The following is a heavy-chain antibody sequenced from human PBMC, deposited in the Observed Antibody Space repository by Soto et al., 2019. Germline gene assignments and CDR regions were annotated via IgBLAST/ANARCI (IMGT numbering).Heavy chain of an antibody. D-gene: IGHD6-13*01. V-gene: IGHV3-49*05. Sequence: VPLVESGGGLVKPGRSLRLSCTASGFTFGDYAMSWFRKAPGKGLEWVGFIRSKAYGETTEFAASVKGRFTISRDYYKSTAYLQMNSLQTEDTGVYYCSSGAAADYYYGMDVWGQGTTVTVSS. CDR3: SSGAAADYYYGMDV. CDR1: GFTFGDYA. CDR2: IRSKAYGETT. J-gene: IGHJ6*02.